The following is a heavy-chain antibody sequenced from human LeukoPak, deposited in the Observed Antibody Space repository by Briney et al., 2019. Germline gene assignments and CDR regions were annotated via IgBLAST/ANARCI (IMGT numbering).Heavy chain of an antibody. CDR2: INHSGST. D-gene: IGHD4-17*01. CDR3: SREWDDYGDYVFDY. V-gene: IGHV4-34*01. Sequence: SETLSLTCAVYGGSFSGYYWSWIRQPPGKGLKWIGEINHSGSTNYNPSLKSRVTISVDTSKNQFSLKLSSVTAADTAVYYCSREWDDYGDYVFDYWGQGTLVTVSS. CDR1: GGSFSGYY. J-gene: IGHJ4*02.